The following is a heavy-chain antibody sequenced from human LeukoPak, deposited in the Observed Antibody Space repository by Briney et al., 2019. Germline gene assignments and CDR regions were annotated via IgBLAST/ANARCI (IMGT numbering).Heavy chain of an antibody. CDR1: GGTFSSYA. CDR3: ARAQLWFGDPWHYFDY. V-gene: IGHV1-69*13. Sequence: SVKVSCKASGGTFSSYAISWVRQAPGQGLEWMGGIIPIFGTANYAQKFQGRVTITADESTSTAYVELSSLRSEDTAVHYCARAQLWFGDPWHYFDYWGQGTLVTVSS. J-gene: IGHJ4*02. D-gene: IGHD3-10*01. CDR2: IIPIFGTA.